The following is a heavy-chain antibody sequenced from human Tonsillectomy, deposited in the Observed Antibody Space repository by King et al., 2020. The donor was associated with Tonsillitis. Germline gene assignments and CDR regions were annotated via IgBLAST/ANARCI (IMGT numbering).Heavy chain of an antibody. V-gene: IGHV3-48*01. J-gene: IGHJ4*02. CDR1: GLTFSSYS. Sequence: VQLVESGGGLVQPGGSLRLSCASSGLTFSSYSMNWVRQAPGKGLEGVSYISSSSSTIYYADSVKGRFTISRDNAKNSLYLQMNSLRAEDTAVYYCARDGGYCSSTSCYTLNYFDYWGQGTLVTVSS. D-gene: IGHD2-2*02. CDR3: ARDGGYCSSTSCYTLNYFDY. CDR2: ISSSSSTI.